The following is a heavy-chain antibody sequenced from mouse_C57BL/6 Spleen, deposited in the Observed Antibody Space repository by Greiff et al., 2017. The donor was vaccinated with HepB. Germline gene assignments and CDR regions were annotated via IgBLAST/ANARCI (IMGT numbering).Heavy chain of an antibody. Sequence: DVHLVESGGGLVKPGGSLKLSCAASGFTFSDYGMHWVRQAPEKGLEWVAYISSGSSTIYYADTVKGRFTISRDNAKNTLFLQMTSLRSEDTAMYYCARDGNYVYYAMDYWGQGTSVTVSS. D-gene: IGHD2-1*01. CDR3: ARDGNYVYYAMDY. CDR1: GFTFSDYG. CDR2: ISSGSSTI. V-gene: IGHV5-17*01. J-gene: IGHJ4*01.